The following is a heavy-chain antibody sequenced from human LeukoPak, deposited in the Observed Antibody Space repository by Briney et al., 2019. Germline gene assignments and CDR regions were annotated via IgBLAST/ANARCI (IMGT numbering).Heavy chain of an antibody. CDR3: AVCMVYATPFSPFDY. D-gene: IGHD2-8*01. J-gene: IGHJ4*02. CDR2: FDPEDGET. V-gene: IGHV1-24*01. CDR1: GYTLTELS. Sequence: GASVKVSCKVSGYTLTELSMHWVRQAPGKGLEWMGGFDPEDGETIYAQKFQGRVTMTEDTSTDTAYMELSSLRSEDTAVYYCAVCMVYATPFSPFDYWGQGTLVTVSS.